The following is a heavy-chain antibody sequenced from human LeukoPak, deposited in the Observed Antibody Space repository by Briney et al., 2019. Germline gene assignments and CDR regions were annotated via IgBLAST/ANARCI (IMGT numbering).Heavy chain of an antibody. CDR3: ARASPAYYYDSSGYGGVQRFDP. J-gene: IGHJ5*02. V-gene: IGHV4-34*01. CDR2: IYYSGSN. CDR1: GGSFNGYH. Sequence: PSETLSLTCAVYGGSFNGYHWSWIRQPPGKGLEWIGSIYYSGSNYYNPSLKSRVTISVDTSKNQFSLKLSSVTAADTAVYYCARASPAYYYDSSGYGGVQRFDPWGQGTLVTVSS. D-gene: IGHD3-22*01.